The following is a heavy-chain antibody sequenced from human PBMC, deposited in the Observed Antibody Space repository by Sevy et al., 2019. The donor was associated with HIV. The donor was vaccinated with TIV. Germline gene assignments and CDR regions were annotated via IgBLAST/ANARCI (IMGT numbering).Heavy chain of an antibody. CDR3: ARVNYYDSSGFDY. D-gene: IGHD3-22*01. J-gene: IGHJ4*02. Sequence: SETLSLTCTVSGGSISSYYWSWIRQPPGKGLEWIGYIYYSGRTNYNPSLKSRVTISVDTSKNQFSLKLSSVTAADTAVYYCARVNYYDSSGFDYWGQGTLVTVSS. CDR2: IYYSGRT. V-gene: IGHV4-59*13. CDR1: GGSISSYY.